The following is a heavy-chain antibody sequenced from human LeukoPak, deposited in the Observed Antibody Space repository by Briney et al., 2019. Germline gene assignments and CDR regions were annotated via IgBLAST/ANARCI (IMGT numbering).Heavy chain of an antibody. CDR3: ARDRLRYSSSSRAFDI. D-gene: IGHD6-6*01. Sequence: GGSLRLSCAASGFTFSSYSMNWARQAPGKGLEWVSYISSSSSTIYYADSVKGRFTISRDNAKNSLYLQMNSLRAEDTAVYYCARDRLRYSSSSRAFDIWGQGTMVTVSS. J-gene: IGHJ3*02. CDR1: GFTFSSYS. V-gene: IGHV3-48*01. CDR2: ISSSSSTI.